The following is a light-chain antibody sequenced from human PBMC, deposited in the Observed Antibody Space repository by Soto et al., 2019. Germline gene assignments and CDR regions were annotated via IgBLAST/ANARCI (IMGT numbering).Light chain of an antibody. CDR1: SSDVGGYDY. J-gene: IGLJ3*02. CDR2: EVR. CDR3: TSYTTSGPV. V-gene: IGLV2-14*01. Sequence: QSALTQPASVSGSPGQSITISCTGTSSDVGGYDYVSWYQQHPVKAPKLIIFEVRNRPSGISSRFSGSKSGNTASLTISGLQTEDEADYYCTSYTTSGPVFGGGTQLTVL.